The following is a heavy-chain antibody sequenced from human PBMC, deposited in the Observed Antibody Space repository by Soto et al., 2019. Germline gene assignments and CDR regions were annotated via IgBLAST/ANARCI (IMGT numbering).Heavy chain of an antibody. CDR3: AKIGPYYDILTCYLDY. CDR1: GFTFSSYG. Sequence: QVQLVESGGGVVQPGRSLRLSCAASGFTFSSYGMHWVRQAPGKGLEWVAVISYDGSNKYYADSVKGRFTISRDNSKNTLYLQMNSLRAEDTAVYYCAKIGPYYDILTCYLDYWGQGTLVTLSS. J-gene: IGHJ4*02. CDR2: ISYDGSNK. D-gene: IGHD3-9*01. V-gene: IGHV3-30*18.